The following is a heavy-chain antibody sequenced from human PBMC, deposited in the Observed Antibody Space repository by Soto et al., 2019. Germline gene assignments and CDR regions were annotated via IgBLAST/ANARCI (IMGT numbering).Heavy chain of an antibody. J-gene: IGHJ3*01. Sequence: EVQLVESGGGLVQPGRSLRLSCVASGFTFDDYGLHWVRQTPEKGLEWVSSITGNSVSVFYADSVKGRFTISRDNAKKSLYRQMNGLRVEDTALYSCAKDNRGYDTDAFNFGGKGPMSPVSS. D-gene: IGHD5-12*01. CDR2: ITGNSVSV. CDR1: GFTFDDYG. V-gene: IGHV3-9*01. CDR3: AKDNRGYDTDAFNF.